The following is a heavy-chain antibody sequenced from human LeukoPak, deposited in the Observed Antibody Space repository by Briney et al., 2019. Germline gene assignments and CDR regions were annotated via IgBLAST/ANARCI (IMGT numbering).Heavy chain of an antibody. D-gene: IGHD3-16*01. CDR2: VKNRGDGRTT. V-gene: IGHV3-15*07. J-gene: IGHJ4*02. CDR1: TFTKAW. Sequence: GGSLRLSCVVSTFTKAWMNWVRQAPGKGLEWVGRVKNRGDGRTTDYAAPVKGRFIISRDDSKKTVYLQMDSLKTEDTAVYFCTTEYFGGFEYWGQGTLVTVSS. CDR3: TTEYFGGFEY.